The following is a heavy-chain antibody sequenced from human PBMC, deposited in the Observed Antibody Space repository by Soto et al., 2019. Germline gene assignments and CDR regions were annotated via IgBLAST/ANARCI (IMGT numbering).Heavy chain of an antibody. J-gene: IGHJ4*02. CDR1: GFTFSAYY. CDR3: ARDRGAVTGQYFDY. D-gene: IGHD6-19*01. V-gene: IGHV3-11*05. CDR2: ISSSGTSA. Sequence: QVQLEESGGGLVKPGGSLRLSCAASGFTFSAYYMSWIRQAPGKGLKYISNISSSGTSANYADSVKGRFTISRDNAKNSLYLQMNSLRAEDTAVYYCARDRGAVTGQYFDYWGQGALVTVSS.